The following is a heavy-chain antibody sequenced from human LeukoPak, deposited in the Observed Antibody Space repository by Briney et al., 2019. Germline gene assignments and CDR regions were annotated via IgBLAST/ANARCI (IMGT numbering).Heavy chain of an antibody. Sequence: GGSLRLSCAASGFTVSSNYMSWVRQAPGKGLEWVSVIYSGGSTYYADSVKGRFTISRDNSKNTLYLQMNSLRAEDTAVYYCARDRYRGYFDYWGQGTLVTVSS. CDR1: GFTVSSNY. V-gene: IGHV3-66*01. D-gene: IGHD5-12*01. J-gene: IGHJ4*02. CDR2: IYSGGST. CDR3: ARDRYRGYFDY.